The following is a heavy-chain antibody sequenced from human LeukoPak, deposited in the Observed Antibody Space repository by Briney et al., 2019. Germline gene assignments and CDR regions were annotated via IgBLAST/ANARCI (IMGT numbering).Heavy chain of an antibody. CDR1: GFTFDDYA. V-gene: IGHV3-9*01. Sequence: PGGSLRLSCTASGFTFDDYAMHWVRQAPGKGLEWVSGISWNSGSIGYADSVKGRFTISRDNAKNSLYLQMNSLRAEDTALYYCAKAPAGTYSGSFDYWGQGTLVTVSS. CDR2: ISWNSGSI. J-gene: IGHJ4*02. D-gene: IGHD6-19*01. CDR3: AKAPAGTYSGSFDY.